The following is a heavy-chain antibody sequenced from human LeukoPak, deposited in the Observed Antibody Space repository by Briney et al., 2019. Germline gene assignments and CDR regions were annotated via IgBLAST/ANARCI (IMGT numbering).Heavy chain of an antibody. Sequence: GGSLRLSCAASGFTVSNNYMSWVRQAPGKGLEWVSISYSGGSTYYADSVKGRFTISRDNSKNTLYLQMNSLRAEDTAVYYCARDLYHPQQKLRSDYWGQGTLVTVSS. CDR1: GFTVSNNY. J-gene: IGHJ4*02. CDR2: SYSGGST. V-gene: IGHV3-53*01. D-gene: IGHD1-14*01. CDR3: ARDLYHPQQKLRSDY.